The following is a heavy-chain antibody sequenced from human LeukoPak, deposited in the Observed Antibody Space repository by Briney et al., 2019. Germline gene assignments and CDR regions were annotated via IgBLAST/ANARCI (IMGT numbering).Heavy chain of an antibody. CDR2: ISSGGST. CDR1: GFTFSGNY. D-gene: IGHD1-26*01. CDR3: AAMVGPSSFDI. Sequence: GGSLRLSCAASGFTFSGNYMIWAPQAPGRGLEWVSVISSGGSTYYADSVKSRFTISRNTSKNTLYLKMNSLSAEDTAIDYFAAMVGPSSFDIWGQGTMVTVSS. J-gene: IGHJ3*02. V-gene: IGHV3-53*04.